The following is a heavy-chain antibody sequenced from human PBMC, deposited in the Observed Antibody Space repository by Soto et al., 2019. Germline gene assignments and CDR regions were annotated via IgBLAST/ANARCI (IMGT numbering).Heavy chain of an antibody. J-gene: IGHJ4*02. CDR1: GYTFTSSA. CDR3: ATVQGGVLD. CDR2: ITAGNGDT. D-gene: IGHD3-3*01. Sequence: QVQLVQSGAEVKSPGASVKVSCKASGYTFTSSAMHWVRQAPGQRREWMGWITAGNGDTKYSQKFRGRVTITRDTSASTAYMELSRLRSEDTAVYYCATVQGGVLDWGQGTLVSVSS. V-gene: IGHV1-3*01.